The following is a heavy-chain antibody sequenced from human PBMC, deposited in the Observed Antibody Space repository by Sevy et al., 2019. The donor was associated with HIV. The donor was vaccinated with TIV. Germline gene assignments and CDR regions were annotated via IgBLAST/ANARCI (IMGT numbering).Heavy chain of an antibody. CDR1: GFTFSANW. Sequence: GGSLRLSCGASGFTFSANWMNWVRQAPGKGVEWGANIKADGSDKHYVDSVEGRFTISRDNAKNLLFLQMNSLRVEDTAVYYCAHETYGRFESWGQGTLVTVSS. D-gene: IGHD1-26*01. CDR2: IKADGSDK. CDR3: AHETYGRFES. J-gene: IGHJ4*02. V-gene: IGHV3-7*01.